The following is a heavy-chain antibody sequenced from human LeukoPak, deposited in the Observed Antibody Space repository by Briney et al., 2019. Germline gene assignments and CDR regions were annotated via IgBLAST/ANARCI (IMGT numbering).Heavy chain of an antibody. V-gene: IGHV3-64*01. CDR2: ISTDGGGT. Sequence: PGGSLRLSCAAPGFTFTTYAMHWVRQAPGGGLEYVSAISTDGGGTYYANSVKGRFTISRDNSKNTLYLQMGSLRVEDMAVYYCARYSSGSCYDYWGQGTLVTVSS. CDR3: ARYSSGSCYDY. J-gene: IGHJ4*02. D-gene: IGHD6-13*01. CDR1: GFTFTTYA.